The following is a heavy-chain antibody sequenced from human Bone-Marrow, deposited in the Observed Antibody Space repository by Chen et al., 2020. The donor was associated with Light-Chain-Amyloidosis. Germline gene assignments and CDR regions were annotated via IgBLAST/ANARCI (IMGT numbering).Heavy chain of an antibody. CDR1: GYTFPNYW. CDR2: ISPDDSDA. J-gene: IGHJ4*02. D-gene: IGHD5-12*01. CDR3: ARRRDGYHFDY. Sequence: EVQLDQSGPEVKKPGESLKSCCKGTGYTFPNYWIGWLRQMPGKGLEWMGVISPDDSDARYRPSFECQVTISADKSITSAYLRWRSLNASDTPMYYCARRRDGYHFDYWGQGTLVTVSS. V-gene: IGHV5-51*01.